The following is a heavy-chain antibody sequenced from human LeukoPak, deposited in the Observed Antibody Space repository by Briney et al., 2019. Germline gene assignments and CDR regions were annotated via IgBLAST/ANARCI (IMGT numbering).Heavy chain of an antibody. CDR3: AKLVGYGSGNPFDY. J-gene: IGHJ4*02. CDR1: GFTFSSYN. V-gene: IGHV3-21*01. D-gene: IGHD3-10*01. Sequence: GGSLRLSCAASGFTFSSYNMNWVRQAPGKGLEWVSSIRSSSGYIYYADSVMGRFTISRDNSKNTLYLQMNSLRAEDTAVYYCAKLVGYGSGNPFDYWGQGTLVTVSS. CDR2: IRSSSGYI.